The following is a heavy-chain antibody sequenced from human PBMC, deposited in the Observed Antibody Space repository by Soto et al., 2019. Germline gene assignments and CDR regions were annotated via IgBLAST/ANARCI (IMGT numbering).Heavy chain of an antibody. CDR3: AKSRGDSWYLYYYDY. V-gene: IGHV3-23*01. D-gene: IGHD5-12*01. Sequence: EVQLLESGGGLVQPGGSLRLSCAASGLTFRPFSMSWAGQPPGKGLEWVSGISGSGGSTYYADSVKGRFTISRDSSSNTLYLQMSSLRAEDTAVYYCAKSRGDSWYLYYYDYWGQGTLVTVSS. CDR1: GLTFRPFS. J-gene: IGHJ4*02. CDR2: ISGSGGST.